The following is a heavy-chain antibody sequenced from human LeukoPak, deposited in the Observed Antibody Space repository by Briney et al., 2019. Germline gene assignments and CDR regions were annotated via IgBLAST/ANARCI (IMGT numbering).Heavy chain of an antibody. CDR3: ARDRSYYYGSGSYTGTVTD. CDR2: IIPIFGTA. V-gene: IGHV1-69*13. Sequence: SVKVSCKASGGTFSIYAISWVRQAPGQGLEWMGGIIPIFGTANYAQKFQGRVTITADESTSTAYMELSSLRSEDTAVYYCARDRSYYYGSGSYTGTVTDWGQGTLVTVSS. J-gene: IGHJ4*02. D-gene: IGHD3-10*01. CDR1: GGTFSIYA.